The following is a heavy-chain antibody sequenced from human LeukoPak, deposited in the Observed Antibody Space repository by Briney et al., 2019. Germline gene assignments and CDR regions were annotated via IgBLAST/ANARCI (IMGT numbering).Heavy chain of an antibody. CDR2: IYSSGST. CDR3: ARHEPCNSNWADFDF. Sequence: SETLSLTCTVSGGSISSYYWSWIRQPPGRALEWIGYIYSSGSTNYNPSLKSRVTMSVDTSKNQFSLKLSSVIAADTAVYYCARHEPCNSNWADFDFWGQGTLVTVSA. V-gene: IGHV4-59*08. J-gene: IGHJ4*02. CDR1: GGSISSYY. D-gene: IGHD6-13*01.